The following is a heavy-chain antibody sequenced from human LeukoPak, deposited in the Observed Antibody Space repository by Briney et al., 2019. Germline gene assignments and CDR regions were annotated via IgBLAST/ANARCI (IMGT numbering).Heavy chain of an antibody. J-gene: IGHJ5*02. D-gene: IGHD6-19*01. Sequence: ASVKVSCKASGYTFTGYYMHWVRQAPGQGLEWIGWINPNSGGTNYAQKFQGRVTMTRDTSISTAYMELSRLRSDDTAVYYCARAEYSSGWYVPWGQGTLVTVSS. CDR2: INPNSGGT. CDR3: ARAEYSSGWYVP. CDR1: GYTFTGYY. V-gene: IGHV1-2*02.